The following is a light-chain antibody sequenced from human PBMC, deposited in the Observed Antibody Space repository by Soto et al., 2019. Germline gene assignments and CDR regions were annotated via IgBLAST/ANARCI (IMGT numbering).Light chain of an antibody. J-gene: IGKJ5*01. V-gene: IGKV1-9*01. CDR3: QQIKSYPIT. CDR2: AAS. Sequence: DVQLTQSPCFLSASVGGRCTITCRASHATSIYLALYQQKPGKAPKLLIYAASTLQSGVPSRFSGSGSGTEFTLTISSLQPEDFAIYYCQQIKSYPITFGQGTRLEIK. CDR1: HATSIY.